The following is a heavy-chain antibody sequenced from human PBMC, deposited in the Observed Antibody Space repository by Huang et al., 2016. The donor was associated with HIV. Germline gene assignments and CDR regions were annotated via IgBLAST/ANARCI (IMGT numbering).Heavy chain of an antibody. D-gene: IGHD3-22*01. CDR2: INPSDGST. J-gene: IGHJ4*02. V-gene: IGHV1-46*01. Sequence: PGQGLEWMGIINPSDGSTSYAQKFQGRVTTTRDKSTNTVVMELSSLRSEDTAVYYCARDRDFYDSSGYWGFNYFDYWGQGTLVTVSS. CDR3: ARDRDFYDSSGYWGFNYFDY.